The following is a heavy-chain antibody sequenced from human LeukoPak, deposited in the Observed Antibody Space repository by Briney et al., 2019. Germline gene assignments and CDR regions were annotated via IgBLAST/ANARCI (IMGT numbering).Heavy chain of an antibody. Sequence: ASVKVSCKASGYTFTSYGISWVRQAPGQGLEWMGRISAYNGNTNYAQKLQGRVTMTTDTSTSTAYMELRSLRSDDAAVYYCARDALWSGGYNFDYWGQGTLVTVSS. CDR2: ISAYNGNT. D-gene: IGHD5-12*01. J-gene: IGHJ4*02. V-gene: IGHV1-18*01. CDR3: ARDALWSGGYNFDY. CDR1: GYTFTSYG.